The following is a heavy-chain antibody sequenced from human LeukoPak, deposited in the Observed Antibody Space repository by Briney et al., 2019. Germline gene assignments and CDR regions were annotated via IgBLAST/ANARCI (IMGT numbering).Heavy chain of an antibody. CDR2: INHSGST. Sequence: SETLSLTCAVYVGSFSGYYWSWIRQPPGRGLYWIGEINHSGSTNYNPSLKSRVTISVDTYKNQFPLKLSSVTAADKAVYYCRGSASYVDYYYYYMDVWGKGTTVTVSS. D-gene: IGHD6-6*01. J-gene: IGHJ6*03. V-gene: IGHV4-34*01. CDR3: RGSASYVDYYYYYMDV. CDR1: VGSFSGYY.